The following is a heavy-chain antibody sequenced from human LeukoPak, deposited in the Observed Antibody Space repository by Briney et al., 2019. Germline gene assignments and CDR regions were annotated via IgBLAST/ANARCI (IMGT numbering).Heavy chain of an antibody. CDR3: ARETLRRNYYGSGSYYKAPLGV. Sequence: ASVKVSCKASGYTFTGYYMHWVRQAPGQGLEWMGRINPNSGGTNYAQKFQGRVTMTRDTSISTAYMELSRLRSDDTAVYYCARETLRRNYYGSGSYYKAPLGVWGQGTTVTVSS. J-gene: IGHJ6*02. CDR1: GYTFTGYY. CDR2: INPNSGGT. D-gene: IGHD3-10*01. V-gene: IGHV1-2*06.